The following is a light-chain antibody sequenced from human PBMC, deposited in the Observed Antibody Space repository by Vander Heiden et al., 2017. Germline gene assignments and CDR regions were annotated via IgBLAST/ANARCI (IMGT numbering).Light chain of an antibody. Sequence: DIPMTPSPSSLSASLGAGVNITCRASQSISSHLNWYQQKPGKAPKLLIYAASNLQSGVPSRFSGSGSGTDFTLTISRVQPEDFTTYYCQQSYSTLWTFGQGTKVEIK. CDR1: QSISSH. V-gene: IGKV1-39*01. J-gene: IGKJ1*01. CDR3: QQSYSTLWT. CDR2: AAS.